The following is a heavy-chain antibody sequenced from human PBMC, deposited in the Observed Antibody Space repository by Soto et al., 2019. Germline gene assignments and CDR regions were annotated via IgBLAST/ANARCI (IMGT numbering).Heavy chain of an antibody. D-gene: IGHD5-18*01. CDR2: ISAYNSNT. J-gene: IGHJ6*02. CDR1: GYTFTSYG. CDR3: AKGGYKYGYYYHGMDV. V-gene: IGHV1-18*01. Sequence: ASVKVSCKASGYTFTSYGISWVRQAPGQGLEWMGWISAYNSNTDFAQKLQGRVTMTTDTSTSTAYMELRSLRSDDTAIYYCAKGGYKYGYYYHGMDVWGQGTTVTVSS.